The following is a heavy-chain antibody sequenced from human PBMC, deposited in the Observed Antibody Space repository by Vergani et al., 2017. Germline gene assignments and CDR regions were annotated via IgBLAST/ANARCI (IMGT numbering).Heavy chain of an antibody. D-gene: IGHD2-2*02. CDR3: ARDRVQWGESGAPAAIQGRDYYYYMDV. Sequence: QVQLVQSGAEVKKPGSSVKVSCKASGGTFSSYAISWVRQAPGQGLEWMGGITPIFGTANYAQKFQGRVTITADESTSTAYMELSSLRSEDTAVYYCARDRVQWGESGAPAAIQGRDYYYYMDVWGKGTTVTVSS. CDR1: GGTFSSYA. V-gene: IGHV1-69*01. CDR2: ITPIFGTA. J-gene: IGHJ6*03.